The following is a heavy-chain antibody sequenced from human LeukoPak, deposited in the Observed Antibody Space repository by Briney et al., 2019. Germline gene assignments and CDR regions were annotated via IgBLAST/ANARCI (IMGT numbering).Heavy chain of an antibody. CDR1: GGTFSSYA. J-gene: IGHJ3*02. V-gene: IGHV1-69*13. D-gene: IGHD3-3*01. CDR2: IITIFGTA. Sequence: RVGSVRVSCTASGGTFSSYAMSWVRQAPGQGLEWVGGIITIFGTANYAQTFQGRVTITADESTSTAYMELSSLRAEDTAVYYCARGVTIFGVVISGDAFDIWGQGTMVTVSS. CDR3: ARGVTIFGVVISGDAFDI.